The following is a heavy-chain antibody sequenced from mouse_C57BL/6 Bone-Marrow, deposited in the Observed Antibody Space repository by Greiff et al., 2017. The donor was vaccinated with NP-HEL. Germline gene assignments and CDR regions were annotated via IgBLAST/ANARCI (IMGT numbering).Heavy chain of an antibody. CDR2: INSDGSGT. CDR3: ARADYDGSSYPYWYGDG. Sequence: EVKVVQSEGGLVQPGSSMKLSCTASGFTFSDYYMAWVRQVPEQGLEWVANINSDGSGTSYMDSLKGRSILSRVNATNILYLQLSSLKSEDTATYYCARADYDGSSYPYWYGDGWGTGTTVTVSS. D-gene: IGHD1-1*01. CDR1: GFTFSDYY. V-gene: IGHV5-16*01. J-gene: IGHJ1*03.